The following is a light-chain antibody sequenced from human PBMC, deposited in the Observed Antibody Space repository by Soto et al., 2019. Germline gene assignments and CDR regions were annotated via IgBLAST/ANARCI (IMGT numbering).Light chain of an antibody. CDR2: KAS. Sequence: DIQMTQSPSTLSASVGDRVTITCRASQSINIWLAWYQQKPGKAPKLLIYKASSLQSGVPSRFSGSGSGTEFTLTISSLQPDDFATYYFQQYNDYFPTFGQGTKLEIK. J-gene: IGKJ2*01. CDR3: QQYNDYFPT. V-gene: IGKV1-5*03. CDR1: QSINIW.